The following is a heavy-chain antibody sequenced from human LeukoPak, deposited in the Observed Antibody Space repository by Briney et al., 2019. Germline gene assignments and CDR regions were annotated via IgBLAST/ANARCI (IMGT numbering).Heavy chain of an antibody. V-gene: IGHV3-23*01. CDR1: GFTFSSYA. Sequence: PGGSLRLSCAASGFTFSSYAMSWVRQAPGKGLEWVSAISGSGGSTYYADSVKGRFTISRDNSKNTLYLQMNSLRAEDTAVYYCAKDQGRVVVVFAPDYFDYWGQGTLVTVSS. J-gene: IGHJ4*02. D-gene: IGHD3-22*01. CDR2: ISGSGGST. CDR3: AKDQGRVVVVFAPDYFDY.